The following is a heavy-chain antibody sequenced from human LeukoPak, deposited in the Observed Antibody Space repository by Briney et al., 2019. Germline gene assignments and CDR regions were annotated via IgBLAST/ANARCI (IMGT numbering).Heavy chain of an antibody. CDR1: GGSISSSSYY. J-gene: IGHJ4*02. CDR2: IYHSGST. V-gene: IGHV4-39*07. D-gene: IGHD4-23*01. CDR3: ASLDYGGNSFRIDY. Sequence: SETLSLTCTVSGGSISSSSYYWGWIRQPPGKGLEWIGEIYHSGSTNYNPSLKSRVTISVDKSKNQFSLKLSSVTAADTAVYYCASLDYGGNSFRIDYWGQGTLVTVSS.